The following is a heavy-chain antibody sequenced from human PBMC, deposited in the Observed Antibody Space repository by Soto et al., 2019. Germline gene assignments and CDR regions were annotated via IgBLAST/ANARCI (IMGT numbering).Heavy chain of an antibody. J-gene: IGHJ4*01. D-gene: IGHD2-2*01. CDR2: IGTDGNT. V-gene: IGHV3-23*01. Sequence: GGCVRLSCAASGFTFNSYAMNWVRQAPGKGLAWVSAIGTDGNTYYANSVKGRFTISRDNSRTTLYLQMNSLRVEDTALYYCVRKYPGTRPFDYWGQGTLVTVSS. CDR1: GFTFNSYA. CDR3: VRKYPGTRPFDY.